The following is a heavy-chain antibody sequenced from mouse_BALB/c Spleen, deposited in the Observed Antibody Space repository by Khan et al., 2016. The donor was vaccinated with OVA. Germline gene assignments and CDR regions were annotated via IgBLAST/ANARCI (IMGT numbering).Heavy chain of an antibody. Sequence: EVMLVESGGDLVRPGGSLKLSCSASGFTFSTYSMSWVRQTPDKRLEWVATISSAGDYTFFPDSVKGRFTISRDNARNTLYLQMSSLRSEDTTMXYCESHLTGSFAYWGQGTLVTVSA. J-gene: IGHJ3*01. CDR1: GFTFSTYS. CDR2: ISSAGDYT. D-gene: IGHD4-1*01. V-gene: IGHV5-6*01. CDR3: ESHLTGSFAY.